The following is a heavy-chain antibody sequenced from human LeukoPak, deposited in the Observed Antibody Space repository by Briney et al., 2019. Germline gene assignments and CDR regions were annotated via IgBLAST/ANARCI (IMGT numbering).Heavy chain of an antibody. CDR1: GFTFSSYA. Sequence: GGSLRLSCAASGFTFSSYAMHWVRQAPGKGLEWVAVISYDGSNKYYADSVKGRFTISRDNSKNTLYLQMDSLRAEDTAVYYCARATTARSYGMDVWGRGTTVTVSS. V-gene: IGHV3-30-3*01. D-gene: IGHD4-17*01. CDR2: ISYDGSNK. CDR3: ARATTARSYGMDV. J-gene: IGHJ6*02.